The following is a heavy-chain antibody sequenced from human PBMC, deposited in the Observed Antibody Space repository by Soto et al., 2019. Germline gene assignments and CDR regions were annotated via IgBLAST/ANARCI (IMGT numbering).Heavy chain of an antibody. CDR1: GGSISSYY. CDR2: IYYSGST. D-gene: IGHD2-2*01. CDR3: ARSIVVVPAANYYYYGMDV. Sequence: SLTSTVSGGSISSYYWSWIRQPPGKGLEWIGYIYYSGSTNYNPSLKSRVTISVDTSKNQFSLKLSSVTAADTAVYYCARSIVVVPAANYYYYGMDVWGQGTTVTVSS. J-gene: IGHJ6*02. V-gene: IGHV4-59*01.